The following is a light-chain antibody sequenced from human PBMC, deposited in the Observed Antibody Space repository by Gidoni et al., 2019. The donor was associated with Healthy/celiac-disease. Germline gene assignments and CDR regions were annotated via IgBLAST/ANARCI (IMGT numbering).Light chain of an antibody. V-gene: IGKV1-12*01. Sequence: DLPITQSPSSVSASVVDRVTIPCRASQGISSWLAWYQQKPGKAPKLLIYAASSLQSGVPSRCSGSGSGTDFTLTIISLQPEDLDTYYWQQANSFPPTFGGGTKVEIK. CDR1: QGISSW. J-gene: IGKJ4*01. CDR2: AAS. CDR3: QQANSFPPT.